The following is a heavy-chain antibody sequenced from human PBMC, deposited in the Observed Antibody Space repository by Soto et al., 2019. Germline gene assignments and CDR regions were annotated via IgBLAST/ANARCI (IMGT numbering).Heavy chain of an antibody. J-gene: IGHJ4*02. Sequence: GGSLRLSCAASGSTFSSYGMHWVRQAPGKGLEWVAVISYDGSNKYYADSVKGRFTISRDNSKNTLYLQMNSLRAEDTAVYYCAIRASYYDSSGYFDYWGQGTLVTVSS. V-gene: IGHV3-30*03. D-gene: IGHD3-22*01. CDR3: AIRASYYDSSGYFDY. CDR1: GSTFSSYG. CDR2: ISYDGSNK.